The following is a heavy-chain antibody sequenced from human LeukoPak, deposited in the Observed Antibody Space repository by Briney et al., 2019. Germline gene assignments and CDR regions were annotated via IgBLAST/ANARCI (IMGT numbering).Heavy chain of an antibody. CDR3: TTQYCSSTTCLYPFDY. D-gene: IGHD2-2*01. Sequence: PGGSLRLSCAASGFTFSNAWMSWVRQAPGKGLEWVGRIKSKTDGGTTDYAAPVKGRFTISRDDSKNTLYLQMNSLKTEDTAMYYCTTQYCSSTTCLYPFDYWGQGTLVTVSS. CDR1: GFTFSNAW. V-gene: IGHV3-15*01. J-gene: IGHJ4*02. CDR2: IKSKTDGGTT.